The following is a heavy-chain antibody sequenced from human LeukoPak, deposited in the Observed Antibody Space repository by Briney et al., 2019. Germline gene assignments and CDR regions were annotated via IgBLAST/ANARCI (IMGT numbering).Heavy chain of an antibody. CDR2: IIPIFGTA. J-gene: IGHJ3*02. Sequence: SVKVSCKASGGTFSSYAISWVRQAPGQGLEWMGGIIPIFGTANYAQKFQGRVTITTDESTSTAYMELSSLRSEDTAVYYCARDRGYYYDSSGRDAFNIWGQGTMVTVSS. CDR1: GGTFSSYA. V-gene: IGHV1-69*05. CDR3: ARDRGYYYDSSGRDAFNI. D-gene: IGHD3-22*01.